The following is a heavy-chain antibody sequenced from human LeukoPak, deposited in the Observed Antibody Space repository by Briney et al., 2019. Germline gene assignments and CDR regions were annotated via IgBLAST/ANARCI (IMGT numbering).Heavy chain of an antibody. CDR2: INPTGTSS. J-gene: IGHJ5*02. CDR1: GYTFTRHY. Sequence: ASVKVSCKSSGYTFTRHYLHWVRQAPGQGLEWVGLINPTGTSSWSAQKFQGRVTLTRDMSTSTDYMELSSLRSEDTAVYYCARDNSLQDMAWWFDPWGQGTLVIVSS. CDR3: ARDNSLQDMAWWFDP. D-gene: IGHD5-24*01. V-gene: IGHV1-46*01.